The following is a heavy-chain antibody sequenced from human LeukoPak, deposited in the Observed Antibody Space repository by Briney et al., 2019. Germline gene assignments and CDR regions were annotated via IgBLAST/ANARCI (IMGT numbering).Heavy chain of an antibody. D-gene: IGHD3-10*01. Sequence: SETLSLTCTVSGGSISTFYWSWIRQSPGKGLEWIGYIYNIETTKYNPSLKSRVSISADTSKNQFSLRLRSVTAADTAVYYCARRYYGSGSSAFDIWGHGTEDTVSS. CDR1: GGSISTFY. V-gene: IGHV4-59*08. CDR2: IYNIETT. J-gene: IGHJ3*02. CDR3: ARRYYGSGSSAFDI.